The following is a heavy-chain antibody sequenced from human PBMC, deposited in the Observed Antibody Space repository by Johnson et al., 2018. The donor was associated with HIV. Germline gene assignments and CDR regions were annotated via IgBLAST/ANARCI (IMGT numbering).Heavy chain of an antibody. Sequence: QVQLVESGGGVVQPGRSLRLSCAASGFTFSTYGMHWVRQAPGKGLEWVAVTSYDGGNKYYADSVKGRLTISRDNSKNTLYLQMNALGAEDTAVYYCAISIPRPGWGDAFDIWGQGTMVTVSS. CDR2: TSYDGGNK. CDR1: GFTFSTYG. D-gene: IGHD3-16*01. V-gene: IGHV3-30*19. J-gene: IGHJ3*02. CDR3: AISIPRPGWGDAFDI.